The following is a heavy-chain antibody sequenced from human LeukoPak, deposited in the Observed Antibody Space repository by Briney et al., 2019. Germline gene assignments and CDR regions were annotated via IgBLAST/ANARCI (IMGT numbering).Heavy chain of an antibody. CDR3: AAGLDTAMVSPFFDY. Sequence: PGRSLRLSCAASGFTFSSYAMHWVRQAPGKGLEWVAVISYDGSNKYYADSVKGRFTISRDNSKNTLYLQMNSLRAEDTAVYYCAAGLDTAMVSPFFDYWGQGTLVTVSS. V-gene: IGHV3-30-3*01. CDR2: ISYDGSNK. D-gene: IGHD5-18*01. J-gene: IGHJ4*02. CDR1: GFTFSSYA.